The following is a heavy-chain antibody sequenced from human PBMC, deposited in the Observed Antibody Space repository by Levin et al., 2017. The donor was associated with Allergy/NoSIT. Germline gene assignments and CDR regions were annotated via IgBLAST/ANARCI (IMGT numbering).Heavy chain of an antibody. V-gene: IGHV3-48*01. D-gene: IGHD7-27*01. CDR3: VTDESGDEDFDY. CDR2: ITKPSRTI. CDR1: GFSLRTSD. Sequence: GGSLRLSCAASGFSLRTSDMNWVRQAPGRGLEWISFITKPSRTISYADSVKGRFTVSRDNVKNLLYLDMNSLRAEDTAVYYCVTDESGDEDFDYWGQGTLVTVSS. J-gene: IGHJ4*02.